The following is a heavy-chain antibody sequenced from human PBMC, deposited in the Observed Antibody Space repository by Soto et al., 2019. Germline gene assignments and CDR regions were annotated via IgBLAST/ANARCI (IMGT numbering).Heavy chain of an antibody. Sequence: QAGGSLRLSCAASGFTFSSYAMSWVRQAPGKGLEWVSAISGSGGSTYYADSVKGRFTISRDNSKNTLYLQMNSLRAEDTAVYYCAKYLRQLWSETFDYWGQGTLVTVSS. J-gene: IGHJ4*02. V-gene: IGHV3-23*01. CDR2: ISGSGGST. CDR3: AKYLRQLWSETFDY. CDR1: GFTFSSYA. D-gene: IGHD5-18*01.